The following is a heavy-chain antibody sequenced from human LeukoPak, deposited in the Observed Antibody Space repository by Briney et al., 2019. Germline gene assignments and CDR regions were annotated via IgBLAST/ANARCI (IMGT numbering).Heavy chain of an antibody. V-gene: IGHV4-34*01. CDR3: ARGQAYCGGDCYYDAFDI. J-gene: IGHJ3*02. Sequence: PSETLSLTCAVYGGSFSGYYWSWIRQPPGKGLEWIGEINHSGSTNYNPSLKSRVTISVDTSKNQFSLKLSSVTAADTAVYYCARGQAYCGGDCYYDAFDIWGQGTMVTVSS. D-gene: IGHD2-21*02. CDR2: INHSGST. CDR1: GGSFSGYY.